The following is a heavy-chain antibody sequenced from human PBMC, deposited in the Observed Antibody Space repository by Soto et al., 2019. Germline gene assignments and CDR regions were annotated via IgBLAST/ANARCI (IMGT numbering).Heavy chain of an antibody. CDR1: GYTFTSYG. D-gene: IGHD3-10*01. Sequence: QVQLVQSGAEVKKPGASVKVSCKASGYTFTSYGISWVRQAPGQGLEWMGWISAYNGNTNYAQKLQGRVTMTTDTSTSTADMELRSLRYDDTAVYYCASTHLLYYYGMDVWGQGTTVTVSS. J-gene: IGHJ6*02. V-gene: IGHV1-18*01. CDR3: ASTHLLYYYGMDV. CDR2: ISAYNGNT.